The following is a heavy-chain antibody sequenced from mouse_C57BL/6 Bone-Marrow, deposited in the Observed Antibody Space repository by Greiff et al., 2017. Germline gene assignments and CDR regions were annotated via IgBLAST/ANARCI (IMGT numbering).Heavy chain of an antibody. J-gene: IGHJ3*01. CDR3: ARQGPYGSSYDCFAY. CDR2: VYPYNGGT. CDR1: GFTFTDYY. V-gene: IGHV1-36*01. D-gene: IGHD1-1*01. Sequence: EVQLQQSGPVLVKPGPSVKISCKASGFTFTDYYMHWVKQSHGKSLEWIGLVYPYNGGTSYNQKFKGKATLTVDTSSSKAYLELNSLTSEDSAVYYCARQGPYGSSYDCFAYWGQGTLVTVSA.